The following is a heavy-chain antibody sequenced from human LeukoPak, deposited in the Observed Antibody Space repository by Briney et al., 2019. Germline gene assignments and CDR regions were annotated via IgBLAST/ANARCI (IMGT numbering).Heavy chain of an antibody. D-gene: IGHD6-13*01. J-gene: IGHJ6*04. Sequence: ASVKVSCKVSGYTLTELSMHWVRQAPGKGLEWMGGFDPEDGETIYAQKFQGRVTMTEDTSTDTAYMELSSPRSEDTAVYYCATERPGIAAAGDWALYYYGMDVWGKGTTVTVSS. CDR3: ATERPGIAAAGDWALYYYGMDV. CDR1: GYTLTELS. CDR2: FDPEDGET. V-gene: IGHV1-24*01.